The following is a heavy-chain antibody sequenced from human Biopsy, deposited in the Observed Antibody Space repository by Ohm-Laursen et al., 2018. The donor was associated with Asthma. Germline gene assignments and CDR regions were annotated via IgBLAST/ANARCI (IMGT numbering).Heavy chain of an antibody. CDR3: ARGSSSRLSQWELLVSGGKRAHSYYGMDV. CDR1: GFTVSSNG. CDR2: THHSGDT. Sequence: LRLSCAASGFTVSSNGMSWVRQTPGKGLEWLGDTHHSGDTNYKPSLSSRITLSLDTSKNQFSLRLTSVTAADTAVYYCARGSSSRLSQWELLVSGGKRAHSYYGMDVWGQGTTVTVSS. V-gene: IGHV4-34*01. D-gene: IGHD1-26*01. J-gene: IGHJ6*02.